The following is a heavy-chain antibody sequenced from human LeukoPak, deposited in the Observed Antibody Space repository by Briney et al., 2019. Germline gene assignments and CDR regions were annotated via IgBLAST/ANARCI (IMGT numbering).Heavy chain of an antibody. D-gene: IGHD3-9*01. CDR3: ARDRTGYSSDDAFDI. CDR1: GFTFDDYG. Sequence: GGSLRLSCAASGFTFDDYGMSWVRQAPGKGLEWVSYISSGGSTIYYADSVKGRFTISRDNAKNSLYLQMNSLRAEDTAVYYCARDRTGYSSDDAFDIWGQGTMVTVSS. CDR2: ISSGGSTI. V-gene: IGHV3-11*01. J-gene: IGHJ3*02.